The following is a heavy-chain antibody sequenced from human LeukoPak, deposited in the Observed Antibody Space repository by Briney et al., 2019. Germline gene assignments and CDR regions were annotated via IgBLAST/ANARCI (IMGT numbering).Heavy chain of an antibody. CDR2: IYYSGST. CDR1: GGSISSYY. CDR3: ARHLYDILTGYYPGPFDY. V-gene: IGHV4-59*08. Sequence: PSENLSLNCTVSGGSISSYYWSWIRQPPGKGLEWIGYIYYSGSTNYNPSLKSRVTISVDTSKNQFSLKLSSVTAADTAVYYCARHLYDILTGYYPGPFDYWGQGTLVTVSS. D-gene: IGHD3-9*01. J-gene: IGHJ4*02.